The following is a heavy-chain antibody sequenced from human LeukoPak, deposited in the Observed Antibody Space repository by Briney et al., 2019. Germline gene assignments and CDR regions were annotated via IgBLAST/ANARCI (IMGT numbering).Heavy chain of an antibody. D-gene: IGHD1-26*01. Sequence: SETLSLTCTVSGGSISSSSYYWGWIRQPPGKGLEWIGNIYYSGSTYYNPSLKSRVTISVDTSKNQFSLKLSSVTAADTAVYYCARDRSPGSYWSDNWFDPWGQGTLVTVSS. CDR3: ARDRSPGSYWSDNWFDP. V-gene: IGHV4-39*07. CDR1: GGSISSSSYY. CDR2: IYYSGST. J-gene: IGHJ5*02.